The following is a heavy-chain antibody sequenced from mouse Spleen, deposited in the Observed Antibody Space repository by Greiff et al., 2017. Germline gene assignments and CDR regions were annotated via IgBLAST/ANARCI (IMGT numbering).Heavy chain of an antibody. Sequence: VQLQQSGPGLVQPSQSLSITCTVSGFSLTSYGVHWVRQSPGKGLEWLGVIWSGGSTDYNAAFISRLSISKDNSKSQVFFKMNSLQADDTAIYYCARNSHYGNFWYFDVWGAGTTVTVSS. CDR3: ARNSHYGNFWYFDV. CDR1: GFSLTSYG. D-gene: IGHD2-1*01. J-gene: IGHJ1*01. CDR2: IWSGGST. V-gene: IGHV2-2*01.